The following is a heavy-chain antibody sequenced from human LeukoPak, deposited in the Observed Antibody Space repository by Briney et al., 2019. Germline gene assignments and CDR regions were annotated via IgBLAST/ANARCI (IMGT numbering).Heavy chain of an antibody. V-gene: IGHV4-59*01. CDR3: ARGGYNSGWSNFDY. D-gene: IGHD6-19*01. CDR1: GGSISSYY. CDR2: IYYSGST. J-gene: IGHJ4*02. Sequence: SETLSLTCTVSGGSISSYYWSWIRQPPGKGLEWIGHIYYSGSTNYNPSLKSRVTISVDTSKNQFSLKLSSVTAADTAVYYCARGGYNSGWSNFDYWGQGTLVTVSS.